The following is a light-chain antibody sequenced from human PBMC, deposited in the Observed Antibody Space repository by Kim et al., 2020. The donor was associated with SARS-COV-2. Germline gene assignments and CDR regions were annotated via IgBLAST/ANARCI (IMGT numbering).Light chain of an antibody. CDR2: LNSDGSH. V-gene: IGLV4-69*01. CDR3: QTWDSGIQL. J-gene: IGLJ7*01. CDR1: SGHNNYA. Sequence: ASVKLTCTLSSGHNNYAIAWHQQQPEKAPRFLMKLNSDGSHSEGDGIPNRFSGSSSGAARYLTISSLQSEDEADYYCQTWDSGIQLFGGGTQLTVL.